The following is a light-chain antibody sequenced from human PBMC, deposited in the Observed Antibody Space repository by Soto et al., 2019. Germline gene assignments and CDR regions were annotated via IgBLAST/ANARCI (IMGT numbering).Light chain of an antibody. CDR2: GAS. CDR3: QQYNNWPT. Sequence: EFVLTQSPGTLSLSPGERATLSCRASQSLTNSFMAWYQQKPGQAPRLLIYGASSRATGIPDRFSGSGSGTDFTLTISRLEPEDFAVYYCQQYNNWPTFGQGTKVDIK. V-gene: IGKV3-20*01. CDR1: QSLTNSF. J-gene: IGKJ1*01.